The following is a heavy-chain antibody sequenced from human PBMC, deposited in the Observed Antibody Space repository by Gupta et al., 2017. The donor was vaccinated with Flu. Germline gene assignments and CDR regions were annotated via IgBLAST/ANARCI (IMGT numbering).Heavy chain of an antibody. Sequence: EVQLVESGGGLVQPGGSLRPTCVISGFPFSDSHMNWIRQAPGKGLEGISYIGSGGNTDYADSVRGRFTISRDNARDSLFLQMNSLRDEDTALYYCARDLNWAFIFWGQGALVTVSS. CDR1: GFPFSDSH. CDR3: ARDLNWAFIF. V-gene: IGHV3-48*02. D-gene: IGHD3-16*01. J-gene: IGHJ4*02. CDR2: IGSGGNT.